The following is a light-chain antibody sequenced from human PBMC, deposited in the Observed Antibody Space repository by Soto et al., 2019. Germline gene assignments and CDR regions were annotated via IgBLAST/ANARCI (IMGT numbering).Light chain of an antibody. CDR2: RND. V-gene: IGLV1-47*01. CDR3: AAWDDSLSGSYV. Sequence: QSVLTQPPSASGTPGQRVTVSCSGSSSNIGNNYVFWYQHLPGTAPKLLIYRNDQRPSRVSARFSGSKSGTSASLAISGLRSEDEADYYCAAWDDSLSGSYVFGPGTKLTVL. CDR1: SSNIGNNY. J-gene: IGLJ1*01.